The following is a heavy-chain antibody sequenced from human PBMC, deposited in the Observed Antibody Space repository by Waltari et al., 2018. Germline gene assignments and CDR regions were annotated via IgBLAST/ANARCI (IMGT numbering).Heavy chain of an antibody. J-gene: IGHJ4*02. CDR3: ARKPRSWYPYYFDY. Sequence: QVQLQQWGAGLLKPSETLSLTCAVYGGSFSGYYWSWIRRPPGKGLEWDGEMNHSGSANYDPARKRRVTVTVDTSKNQFSLKLSSVTAADTAVYYCARKPRSWYPYYFDYWGQGTLVTVSS. V-gene: IGHV4-34*01. CDR2: MNHSGSA. D-gene: IGHD6-13*01. CDR1: GGSFSGYY.